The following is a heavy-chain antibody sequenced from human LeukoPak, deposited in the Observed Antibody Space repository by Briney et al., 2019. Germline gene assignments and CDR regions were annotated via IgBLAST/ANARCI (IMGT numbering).Heavy chain of an antibody. J-gene: IGHJ6*03. Sequence: SETLSLICPVSGGSITSHYWSWIRQPPGKGLEWIGYIHYSGSTYYNPSLKSRVTISVDTSKNQFSLNLSSVTAADTGVYYCARTSIFGNYSMDVWGRGTTVTVSS. V-gene: IGHV4-59*11. D-gene: IGHD3-3*01. CDR2: IHYSGST. CDR3: ARTSIFGNYSMDV. CDR1: GGSITSHY.